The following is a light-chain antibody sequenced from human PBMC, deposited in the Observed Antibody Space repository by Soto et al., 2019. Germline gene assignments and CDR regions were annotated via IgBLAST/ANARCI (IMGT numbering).Light chain of an antibody. CDR3: QKYKTYPWT. CDR2: KAS. Sequence: DIQMTQSTSTLSASAGDRVTITCRASQSISSWLAWYQQKPGKAPKLLIHKASTLESEVPSRFRGTETGTELTLTIRSLKPDNFATSSCQKYKTYPWTFGQGNKVEIK. V-gene: IGKV1-5*03. J-gene: IGKJ1*01. CDR1: QSISSW.